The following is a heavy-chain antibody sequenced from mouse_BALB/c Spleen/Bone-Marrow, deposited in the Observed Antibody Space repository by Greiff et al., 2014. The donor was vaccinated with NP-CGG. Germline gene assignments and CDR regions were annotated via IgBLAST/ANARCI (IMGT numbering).Heavy chain of an antibody. V-gene: IGHV3-8*02. CDR3: ARFGYDYALDY. J-gene: IGHJ4*01. CDR1: GDSITSGY. Sequence: VQLQQPGPSLVKPSPTLSLTCSVSGDSITSGYWNWIRKFPGNKLEYMGYISYSGSTYYNPSLKSRISITRDTSKNQYYLQLKSVTTEDAATYYCARFGYDYALDYWGQGTSVTVSS. CDR2: ISYSGST. D-gene: IGHD2-2*01.